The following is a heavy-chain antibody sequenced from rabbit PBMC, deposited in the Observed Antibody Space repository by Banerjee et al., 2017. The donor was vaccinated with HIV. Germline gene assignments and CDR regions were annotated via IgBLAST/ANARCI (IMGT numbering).Heavy chain of an antibody. D-gene: IGHD5-1*01. J-gene: IGHJ4*01. CDR2: IDTGSGST. CDR1: GFDFSSNA. CDR3: ARVWAL. V-gene: IGHV1S47*01. Sequence: QEQLEESGGGLFQPGGSLTLTCKASGFDFSSNAMCWVHQAPGEGLEWIGCIDTGSGSTVYATWVNGRFTISKTSSTTVTLQMTTVTAADTATYFCARVWALWGPGTLVTVS.